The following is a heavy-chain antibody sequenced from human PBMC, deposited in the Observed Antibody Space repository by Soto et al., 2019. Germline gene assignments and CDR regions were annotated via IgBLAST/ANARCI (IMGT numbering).Heavy chain of an antibody. D-gene: IGHD3-10*01. J-gene: IGHJ6*03. CDR2: IYYSGST. CDR3: ARSVVGIYGSGSYPTPHYYYYMDV. V-gene: IGHV4-59*08. Sequence: PSETLSLTCTVSGGSISSYYWSWIRQPPGKGLEWIGYIYYSGSTNYNPSLKSRVTISVDTSKNQFSLKLSSVTAADTAVYYCARSVVGIYGSGSYPTPHYYYYMDVWGKGTTVTVSS. CDR1: GGSISSYY.